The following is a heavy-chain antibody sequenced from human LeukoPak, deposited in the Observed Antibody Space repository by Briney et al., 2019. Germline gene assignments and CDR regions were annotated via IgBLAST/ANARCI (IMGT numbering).Heavy chain of an antibody. CDR2: IKQDGSEK. Sequence: GGSLRLSCAASGFTFDDYELNWVRQAPGKGLEWVANIKQDGSEKYYVDSVKGRYTISRDNAKNSLYMQMNSLRAEDTAVYYCARDWVRYCSGGSCSRRYAFDIWGEGTMVTVSS. V-gene: IGHV3-7*03. J-gene: IGHJ3*02. CDR3: ARDWVRYCSGGSCSRRYAFDI. CDR1: GFTFDDYE. D-gene: IGHD2-15*01.